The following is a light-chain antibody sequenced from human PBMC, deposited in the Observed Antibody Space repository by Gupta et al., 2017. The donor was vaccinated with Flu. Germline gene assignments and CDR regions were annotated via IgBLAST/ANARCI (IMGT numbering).Light chain of an antibody. V-gene: IGLV2-14*01. Sequence: SALPQPAPVAGSPGLSITISCPGTSSDVGGYNCVSWYQHHPGKVPELMIYEVSSRPAGISHRFSGSKSGNTASLTISGLQAEDEADYYCSSYTSSDTLVFGGGTKLTVL. CDR1: SSDVGGYNC. CDR2: EVS. CDR3: SSYTSSDTLV. J-gene: IGLJ2*01.